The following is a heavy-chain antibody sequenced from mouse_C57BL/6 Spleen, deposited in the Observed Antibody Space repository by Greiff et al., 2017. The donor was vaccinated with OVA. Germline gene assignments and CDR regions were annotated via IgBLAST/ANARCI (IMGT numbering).Heavy chain of an antibody. CDR1: GYTFTSYW. CDR3: ARPITTVVASFDY. D-gene: IGHD1-1*01. V-gene: IGHV1-52*01. J-gene: IGHJ2*01. Sequence: QVQLQQPGAELVRPGSSVKLSCKASGYTFTSYWMHWVKQRPIQGLEWIGNIDPSDSETPYNQKFKDKATLTVDKSSSTAYMQLSSLTSEDSAVYYCARPITTVVASFDYWGQGTTLTVSS. CDR2: IDPSDSET.